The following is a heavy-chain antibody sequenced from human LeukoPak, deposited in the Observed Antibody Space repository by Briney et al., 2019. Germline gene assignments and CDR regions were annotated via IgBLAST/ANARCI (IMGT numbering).Heavy chain of an antibody. D-gene: IGHD2-15*01. CDR1: GFTFSSYS. CDR2: ISSSSSYI. J-gene: IGHJ4*02. Sequence: GSLRLSCAASGFTFSSYSMNWVRQAPGKGLEWVSSISSSSSYIYYADSVKGRFTISRENAKNSLYLQMNSLRAEDTALYYCARAHIVVVVAASFDYWGQGTLVTVSS. V-gene: IGHV3-21*04. CDR3: ARAHIVVVVAASFDY.